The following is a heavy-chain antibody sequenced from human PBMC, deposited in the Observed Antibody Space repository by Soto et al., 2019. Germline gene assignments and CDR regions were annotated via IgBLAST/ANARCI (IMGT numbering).Heavy chain of an antibody. V-gene: IGHV3-7*03. J-gene: IGHJ6*02. CDR2: IKQDGSEK. CDR1: GFTFSNNW. Sequence: EVQLVESGGGLVQPGGSLRLSCADSGFTFSNNWMSWVRQAPGKGLEWVANIKQDGSEKYYVDSVKGRFTISRDNAKNSLYLQMNSLRAEDTAVYYCVRDLDVWGQGTTVTVSS. CDR3: VRDLDV.